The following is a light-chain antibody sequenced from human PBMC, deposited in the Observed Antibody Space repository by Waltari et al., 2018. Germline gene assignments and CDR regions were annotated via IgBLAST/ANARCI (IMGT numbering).Light chain of an antibody. Sequence: QSALTQPRSVSGPPGQSVTISCTGTSSDVGGYDFLSWYHQHPGKAPKLIMYYVSQRPSGVPDRFSGSKSGNTASLTITGLQAEDEAEYYCCSHAGSDTFWVFGGGTKVTVL. CDR3: CSHAGSDTFWV. CDR2: YVS. J-gene: IGLJ3*02. CDR1: SSDVGGYDF. V-gene: IGLV2-11*01.